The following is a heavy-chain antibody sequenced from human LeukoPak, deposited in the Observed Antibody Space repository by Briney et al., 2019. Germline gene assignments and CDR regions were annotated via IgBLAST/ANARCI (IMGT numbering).Heavy chain of an antibody. CDR3: AGPYSSSWPDLYYYYYGMDV. J-gene: IGHJ6*02. Sequence: GGSLRLSCAASGFTVSSNYMSWVRQAPGKGLEWVSVIYSGGSTYYADSVKGRFTISRDNSKNTLYLQMNSLRAEDTAVYYCAGPYSSSWPDLYYYYYGMDVWGQGTTVTVSS. CDR1: GFTVSSNY. CDR2: IYSGGST. V-gene: IGHV3-66*01. D-gene: IGHD6-13*01.